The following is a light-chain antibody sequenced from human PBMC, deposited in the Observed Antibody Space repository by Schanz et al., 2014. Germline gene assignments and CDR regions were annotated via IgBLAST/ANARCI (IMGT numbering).Light chain of an antibody. J-gene: IGLJ2*01. CDR3: SSYTTNSAPGVV. Sequence: QSALNQPPSASGSPGQSVAISCTGTSSDVGAYDYVSWYQQHPGKVPKLIIYEVNKRPSGVPDRFSGSKSGNTASLTISGLQAEDEADYYCSSYTTNSAPGVVFGGGTKLTVL. CDR1: SSDVGAYDY. V-gene: IGLV2-8*01. CDR2: EVN.